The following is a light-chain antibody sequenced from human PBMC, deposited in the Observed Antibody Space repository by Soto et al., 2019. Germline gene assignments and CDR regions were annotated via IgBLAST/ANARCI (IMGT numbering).Light chain of an antibody. Sequence: QSALTQPPSASGSPGQSVTISCTGTSSDVGGYNYVSWYQQHPGKAPKLMIYEVSKRPSGVPDRFSGSKSGNTASLTVSGLQAEDEADYYRISYAGSNLLYVFGTGTKLTVL. CDR1: SSDVGGYNY. J-gene: IGLJ1*01. V-gene: IGLV2-8*01. CDR3: ISYAGSNLLYV. CDR2: EVS.